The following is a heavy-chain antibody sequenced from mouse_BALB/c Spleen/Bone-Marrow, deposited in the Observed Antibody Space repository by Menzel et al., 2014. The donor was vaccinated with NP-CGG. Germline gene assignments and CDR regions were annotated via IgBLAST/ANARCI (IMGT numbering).Heavy chain of an antibody. V-gene: IGHV1-4*01. CDR3: ARSAYYRSLFAY. CDR2: INPSSGYA. D-gene: IGHD2-14*01. Sequence: VQLQQSGAELARPGASVKMSCKASGCTFTSYTMHWVKQRPGQGLEWIGYINPSSGYANYNQKFKDKATLTADKSSSTAYMQLSSLTSEDSAVYYCARSAYYRSLFAYWGQGTLVTVSA. J-gene: IGHJ3*01. CDR1: GCTFTSYT.